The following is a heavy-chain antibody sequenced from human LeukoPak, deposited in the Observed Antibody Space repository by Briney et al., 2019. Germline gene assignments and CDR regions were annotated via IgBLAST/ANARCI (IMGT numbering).Heavy chain of an antibody. CDR2: INTGSGDT. V-gene: IGHV1-3*04. CDR1: GYTFASAGYT. Sequence: ASVKVSCKASGYTFASAGYTMHWVRQAPGQSLEWMGWINTGSGDTRYSQKFQASVTITRDTSASTAYMEVSSLRSEDTAVYYCARKGSDSSAFIFDYWGQGTLVTVSS. J-gene: IGHJ4*02. CDR3: ARKGSDSSAFIFDY. D-gene: IGHD3-10*01.